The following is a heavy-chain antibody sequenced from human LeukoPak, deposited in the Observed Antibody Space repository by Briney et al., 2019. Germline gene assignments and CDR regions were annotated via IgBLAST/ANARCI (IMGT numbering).Heavy chain of an antibody. J-gene: IGHJ4*02. D-gene: IGHD3-9*01. V-gene: IGHV3-48*04. Sequence: GGSLRLSCAASGFTFSSYSMNWVRQAPGKGLEWLSYISRNGDTVYYADSVKGRFNISRDNVKNSLFLQMNSLRGEDTAVYYCARVNDILTGWVNFDYWGQGNLVTVSS. CDR3: ARVNDILTGWVNFDY. CDR2: ISRNGDTV. CDR1: GFTFSSYS.